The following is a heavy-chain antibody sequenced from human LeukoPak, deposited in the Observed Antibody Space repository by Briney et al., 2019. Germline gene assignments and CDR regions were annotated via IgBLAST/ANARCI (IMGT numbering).Heavy chain of an antibody. D-gene: IGHD1-14*01. CDR1: GFTFSNYA. V-gene: IGHV3-23*01. CDR2: ISGSDGTT. J-gene: IGHJ3*02. Sequence: GGSLRLSCAASGFTFSNYAMSWVRQAPGKGLEWVSGISGSDGTTYYADSVKGRFTISRDNAKNTLYLQMNSLRAEDTAVYYCARTAFDIWGQGTMVTVSS. CDR3: ARTAFDI.